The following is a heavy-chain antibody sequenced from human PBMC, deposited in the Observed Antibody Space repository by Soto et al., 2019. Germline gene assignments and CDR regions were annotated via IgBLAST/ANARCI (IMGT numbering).Heavy chain of an antibody. J-gene: IGHJ6*02. V-gene: IGHV4-34*01. CDR1: GGSFSGYY. CDR3: ARSRVRYYGMDV. Sequence: SETLSLTCAVYGGSFSGYYWSWMRQPPGKGLEWIGEINHSGSTNYNPSLKSRVTISVDTSKNQFSLKLSSVTAADTAVYYCARSRVRYYGMDVWGQGTTVTVSS. CDR2: INHSGST.